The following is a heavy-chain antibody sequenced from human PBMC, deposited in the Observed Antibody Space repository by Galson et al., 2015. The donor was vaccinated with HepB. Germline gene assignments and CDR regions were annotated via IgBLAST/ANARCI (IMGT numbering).Heavy chain of an antibody. CDR3: ARERIDCISTSCYGVAFDV. D-gene: IGHD2-2*01. Sequence: SLRLSCAASGFTFSNYRMNWVRQAPGEGLEWVSSISCTSNIYYADSVKGRFTISRDNAKNSLHLQMSSLRVKDTAVYFCARERIDCISTSCYGVAFDVWGQGTMVTVSS. CDR1: GFTFSNYR. V-gene: IGHV3-21*01. CDR2: ISCTSNI. J-gene: IGHJ3*01.